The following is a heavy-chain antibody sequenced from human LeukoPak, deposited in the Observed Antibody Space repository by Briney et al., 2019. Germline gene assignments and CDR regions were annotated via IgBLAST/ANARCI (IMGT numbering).Heavy chain of an antibody. D-gene: IGHD2-2*01. CDR3: AREVWYCSSTSCSSRGAFDI. CDR2: IYYSGST. CDR1: GGSISSGGYY. V-gene: IGHV4-31*03. Sequence: PSQTLSLTCTVSGGSISSGGYYWSWIRQHPGKGLEWIGYIYYSGSTYYNPSLKSRVTISVDTSKNQFSLKLSSVTAADTAVYYCAREVWYCSSTSCSSRGAFDIWGQGTMVTVSS. J-gene: IGHJ3*02.